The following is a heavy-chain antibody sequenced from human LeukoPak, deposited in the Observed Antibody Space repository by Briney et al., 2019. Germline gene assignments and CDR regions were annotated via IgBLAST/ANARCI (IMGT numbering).Heavy chain of an antibody. CDR2: IYTSGST. V-gene: IGHV4-4*07. Sequence: SETLSLTCTVSGGSISSHYWSWIRRPAGKGLEWIGRIYTSGSTNYNPSLKSRVTMSVDTSKNQFSLKLSSVTAADTAVYYCARINYYGSGSYSSLFDYWGQGTLVTVSS. D-gene: IGHD3-10*01. CDR1: GGSISSHY. J-gene: IGHJ4*02. CDR3: ARINYYGSGSYSSLFDY.